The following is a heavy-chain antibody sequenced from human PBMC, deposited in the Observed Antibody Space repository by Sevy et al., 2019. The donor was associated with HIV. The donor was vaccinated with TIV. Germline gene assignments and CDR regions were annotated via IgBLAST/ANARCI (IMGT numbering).Heavy chain of an antibody. V-gene: IGHV3-21*01. CDR3: ARDGGCSSTACLLYFDY. D-gene: IGHD2-2*01. CDR1: GFTFSKYP. Sequence: GGSLRLSCVVSGFTFSKYPMNWVRQAPGKGLEWVSSISSSSNYIYYGDSVKGRFTISRDNAKNSLYLQMNSLRVDETAVYYCARDGGCSSTACLLYFDYWGQGTLVTVSS. J-gene: IGHJ4*02. CDR2: ISSSSNYI.